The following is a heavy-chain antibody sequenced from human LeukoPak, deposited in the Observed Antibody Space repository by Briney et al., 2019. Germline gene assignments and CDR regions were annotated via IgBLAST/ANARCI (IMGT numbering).Heavy chain of an antibody. CDR2: VSYDGSNK. Sequence: PGGSLRLSCAASGFTFSNYGMHWVRQAPGKGLEWVAVVSYDGSNKYYADSVKGRFTISRDNSKNTLYLQMNSLRAEDTAVYYCAKGIAAAELYYFDCWGQGTLVTVSS. CDR1: GFTFSNYG. D-gene: IGHD6-25*01. J-gene: IGHJ4*02. CDR3: AKGIAAAELYYFDC. V-gene: IGHV3-30*18.